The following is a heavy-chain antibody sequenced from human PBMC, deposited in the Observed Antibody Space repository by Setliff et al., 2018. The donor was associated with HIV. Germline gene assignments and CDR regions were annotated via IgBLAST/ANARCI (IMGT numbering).Heavy chain of an antibody. V-gene: IGHV1-18*01. CDR3: ARGGDPPYYFLGMDV. CDR2: FTSYNNKA. Sequence: ASVKVSCKISGFLMTAYGINWVRQAPGQGPERMGWFTSYNNKADFAPKFQGRVTLTTDTFTSTAYMELRSLRSDDTAVYYCARGGDPPYYFLGMDVWGQGTSVTAP. CDR1: GFLMTAYG. J-gene: IGHJ6*02. D-gene: IGHD2-21*02.